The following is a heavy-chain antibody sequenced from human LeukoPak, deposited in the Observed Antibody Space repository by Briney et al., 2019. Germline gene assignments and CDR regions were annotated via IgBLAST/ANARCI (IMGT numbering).Heavy chain of an antibody. J-gene: IGHJ4*02. Sequence: SQTLSLTCTVSGGSISSGGDYWSWIRQHPGKGLEWIGYIYYSGSTYYNPSLKSRVTISVDTSKNQFSLKLSSVTAADTAVHYCARLRYCSSTSCSPLLYYFDYWGQGTLVTVSS. CDR1: GGSISSGGDY. CDR3: ARLRYCSSTSCSPLLYYFDY. D-gene: IGHD2-2*01. V-gene: IGHV4-31*03. CDR2: IYYSGST.